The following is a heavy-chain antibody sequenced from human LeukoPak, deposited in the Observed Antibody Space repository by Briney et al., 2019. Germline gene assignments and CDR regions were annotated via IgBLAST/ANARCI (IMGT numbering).Heavy chain of an antibody. CDR2: ISYDGSNK. Sequence: GRSLRLSCAASAFTFSSYGMHWVRQAPGKGLESVAVISYDGSNKYYADSVKGRFTISRDNSKNTLYLQMNSLRAEDTAVYYCAKGEYCTNGVCYLYYFDYWGQGTLVTVSS. CDR1: AFTFSSYG. J-gene: IGHJ4*02. CDR3: AKGEYCTNGVCYLYYFDY. D-gene: IGHD2-8*01. V-gene: IGHV3-30*18.